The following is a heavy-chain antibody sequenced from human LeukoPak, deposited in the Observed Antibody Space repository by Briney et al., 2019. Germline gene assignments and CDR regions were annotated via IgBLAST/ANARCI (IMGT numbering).Heavy chain of an antibody. V-gene: IGHV3-21*01. CDR1: GFTFSSYS. J-gene: IGHJ4*02. Sequence: PGGSLRLSCAASGFTFSSYSMNWVRQAPGKGLEWVSSISSSSSYIYYADSVKGRFTISRDNAKNSLYLQMNSLRAEDTAVYYCARGISRPPDSSGYYTPHAGYYYWGQGTLVTVSS. CDR3: ARGISRPPDSSGYYTPHAGYYY. D-gene: IGHD3-22*01. CDR2: ISSSSSYI.